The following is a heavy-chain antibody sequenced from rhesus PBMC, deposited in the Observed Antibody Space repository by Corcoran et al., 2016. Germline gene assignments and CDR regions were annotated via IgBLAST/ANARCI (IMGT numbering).Heavy chain of an antibody. D-gene: IGHD3-28*01. CDR3: ARGVWGSGYYTEDF. CDR2: ISGSGGNT. J-gene: IGHJ4*01. Sequence: QLQLPESGPGLVKPSETLSLTCAVSGGSISSNWWSLIRHPPGQGLEWIGRISGSGGNTSYNPPLKSRVTISTDTAKNQLSLKLISVTAADTAVYYCARGVWGSGYYTEDFWGQGVLVTVSS. CDR1: GGSISSNW. V-gene: IGHV4-173*01.